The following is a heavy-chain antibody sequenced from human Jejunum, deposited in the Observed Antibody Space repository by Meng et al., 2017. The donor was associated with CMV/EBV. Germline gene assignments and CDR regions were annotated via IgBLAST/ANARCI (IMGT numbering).Heavy chain of an antibody. J-gene: IGHJ5*02. V-gene: IGHV2-5*02. CDR2: IYWDDDK. CDR3: ALFTRSWFDP. D-gene: IGHD2-2*01. CDR1: GFSLSTSEVG. Sequence: QITLKESGPTLVQPTQTPTLTCTFSGFSLSTSEVGVGWIRQPPGKALEWLAVIYWDDDKRYSPSLKSRLTITKDTSKNQVVLTLTNMDPVDTATYYCALFTRSWFDPWGQGTLVTVSS.